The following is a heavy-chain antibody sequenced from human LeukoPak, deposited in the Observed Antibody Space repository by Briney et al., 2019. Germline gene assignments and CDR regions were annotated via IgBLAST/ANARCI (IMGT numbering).Heavy chain of an antibody. CDR2: INPNSGGT. Sequence: ASVKVSCKASGYTFTGYYMHWVRQAPGQGLEWMGRINPNSGGTNYAQKFQGRVTMTRDTSISTAYMELSRLRSDDTAVYYCAAPQSRISSYYYVMDVWGQGTTVTVSS. D-gene: IGHD2-15*01. CDR3: AAPQSRISSYYYVMDV. V-gene: IGHV1-2*06. J-gene: IGHJ6*02. CDR1: GYTFTGYY.